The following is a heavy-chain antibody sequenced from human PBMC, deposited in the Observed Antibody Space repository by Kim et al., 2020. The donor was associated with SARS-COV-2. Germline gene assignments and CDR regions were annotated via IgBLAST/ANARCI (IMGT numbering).Heavy chain of an antibody. D-gene: IGHD7-27*01. CDR2: IIPIFGTA. Sequence: SVKVSCKASGGTFSSYAISWVRQAPGQGLEWMGGIIPIFGTANYAQKFQGRVTITADESTSTAYMELSSLRSEDTAVYYCARVPSPWGFHWFDHWGQGTLVTVSS. CDR1: GGTFSSYA. CDR3: ARVPSPWGFHWFDH. V-gene: IGHV1-69*13. J-gene: IGHJ5*02.